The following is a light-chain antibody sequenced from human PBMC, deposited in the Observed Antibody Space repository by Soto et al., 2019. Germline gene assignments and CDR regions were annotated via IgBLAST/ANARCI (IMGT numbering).Light chain of an antibody. CDR1: QSVLYSSNNKNY. CDR3: QQYYSTPLT. Sequence: DIVMTQSPDSLAVSLGERATINCKSSQSVLYSSNNKNYLAWYKQKPGQPPKXXSYWASTRESGVPDRFSGSGSGTDFTLTISSLKAEDVGVYYCQQYYSTPLTFSGGTKVDIK. CDR2: WAS. V-gene: IGKV4-1*01. J-gene: IGKJ4*01.